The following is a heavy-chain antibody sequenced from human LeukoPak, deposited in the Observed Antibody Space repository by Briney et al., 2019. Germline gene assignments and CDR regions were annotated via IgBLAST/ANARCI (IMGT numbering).Heavy chain of an antibody. CDR1: GFTFSDYS. Sequence: AGGSLRLSCIGSGFTFSDYSINWVRQAPGKGLEWVSLITSSSTYTYYADSVKGRFTISRDNAKNSLFLQMNSLRVEDTAVYYCARGGGSCGSSSCKNYFDPWGQGTLVTVSS. CDR2: ITSSSTYT. D-gene: IGHD2-15*01. V-gene: IGHV3-21*01. CDR3: ARGGGSCGSSSCKNYFDP. J-gene: IGHJ5*02.